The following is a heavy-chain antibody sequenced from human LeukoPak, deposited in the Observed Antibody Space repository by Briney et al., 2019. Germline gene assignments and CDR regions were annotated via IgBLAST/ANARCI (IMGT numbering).Heavy chain of an antibody. D-gene: IGHD4-23*01. CDR1: GFTFSNYA. Sequence: GRSRRLSCAASGFTFSNYAMHWVRQAPGKGLDWLAVISFDGSNKYYADSVKGRFTISRDNSKDTLYLQMNSLRPEDTALYYCARGLGYGGNSLPDYWGQGTLVTVSS. V-gene: IGHV3-30*04. CDR3: ARGLGYGGNSLPDY. CDR2: ISFDGSNK. J-gene: IGHJ4*02.